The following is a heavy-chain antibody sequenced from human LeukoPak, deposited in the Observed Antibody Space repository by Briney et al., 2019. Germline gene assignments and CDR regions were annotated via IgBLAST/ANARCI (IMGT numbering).Heavy chain of an antibody. Sequence: KPSETLSLTCSVSGDSISSYYWSWIRLPPGKGLEWIGYLSKSGNTNYSPSLKSRVTIFGDTSKNQFFLKLSSVTAADTAVYYCARARYVNSFYAFDIWGQGTLVTVSS. CDR3: ARARYVNSFYAFDI. D-gene: IGHD3-9*01. V-gene: IGHV4-59*01. J-gene: IGHJ3*02. CDR1: GDSISSYY. CDR2: LSKSGNT.